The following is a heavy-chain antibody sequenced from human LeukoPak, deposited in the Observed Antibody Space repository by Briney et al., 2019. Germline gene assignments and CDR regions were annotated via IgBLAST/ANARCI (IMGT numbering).Heavy chain of an antibody. CDR2: IKSKTDGGTT. J-gene: IGHJ4*02. D-gene: IGHD2-2*02. CDR3: TTSRHCSSTSCHRDY. CDR1: GFTFSNAW. Sequence: GGSLRLSCAASGFTFSNAWMSWVRQAPGKGLEWVGRIKSKTDGGTTDYAAPVKGRFTISRDDSKNTLYLQMNSLKTEDTAVYYCTTSRHCSSTSCHRDYWGQGTLVTVSS. V-gene: IGHV3-15*01.